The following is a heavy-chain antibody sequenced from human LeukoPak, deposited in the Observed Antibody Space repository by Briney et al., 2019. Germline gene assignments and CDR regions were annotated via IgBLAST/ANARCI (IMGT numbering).Heavy chain of an antibody. CDR3: ARFCGSDGDPADY. J-gene: IGHJ4*02. V-gene: IGHV1-2*06. CDR1: GYTFTGYY. Sequence: ASVKLSCKASGYTFTGYYMHWVRQAPGQGLEWMGRINPNSGGTNYAQKFQGRVTMTRDTSISTAYMELSRLRSDDTAVYYGARFCGSDGDPADYWGQGTLVTVSS. CDR2: INPNSGGT. D-gene: IGHD4-17*01.